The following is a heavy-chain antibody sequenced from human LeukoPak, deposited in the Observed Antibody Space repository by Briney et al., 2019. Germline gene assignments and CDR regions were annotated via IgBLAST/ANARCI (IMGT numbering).Heavy chain of an antibody. V-gene: IGHV3-20*01. CDR2: INWDGGST. Sequence: GGSLRLSCAASGFTFEDYGMSWVRQAPGKVLEWVSNINWDGGSTGYADSVKGRFTISRNNAKNSLYLQMKSLRAEDTALYHCARVEYSGSPDYWGQGTLVTVSS. D-gene: IGHD5-12*01. J-gene: IGHJ4*02. CDR1: GFTFEDYG. CDR3: ARVEYSGSPDY.